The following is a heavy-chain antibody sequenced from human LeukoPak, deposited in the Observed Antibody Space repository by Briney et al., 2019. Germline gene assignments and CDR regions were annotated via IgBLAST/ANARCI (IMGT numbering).Heavy chain of an antibody. D-gene: IGHD2-2*01. CDR1: GDSVSINSVT. Sequence: SQTLSLTCAISGDSVSINSVTWNWISQSPSRGLEWLARTYYRSTWYNDYAVSVRGRITVNPDTSKNQFSLHLNSVTPEDTAVYYCARRLTQYDCFDPWGQGILVTVSS. J-gene: IGHJ5*02. CDR2: TYYRSTWYN. CDR3: ARRLTQYDCFDP. V-gene: IGHV6-1*01.